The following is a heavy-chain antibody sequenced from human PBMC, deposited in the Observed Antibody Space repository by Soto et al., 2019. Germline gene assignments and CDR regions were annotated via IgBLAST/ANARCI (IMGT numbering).Heavy chain of an antibody. Sequence: GGSLRLSCAASGFTFSSYWMSWVRQAPGKGLEWVANIKQDGSEKYYVDSVKGRFTISRDNAKNSLYLQMNSLRAEDTAVYYCARDSTIFGVVTYYYYYGMDVWGQGTTVTVSS. V-gene: IGHV3-7*01. J-gene: IGHJ6*02. CDR3: ARDSTIFGVVTYYYYYGMDV. CDR1: GFTFSSYW. D-gene: IGHD3-3*01. CDR2: IKQDGSEK.